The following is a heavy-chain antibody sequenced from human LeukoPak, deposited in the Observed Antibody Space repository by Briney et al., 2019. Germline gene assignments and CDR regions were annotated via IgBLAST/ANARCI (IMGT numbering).Heavy chain of an antibody. CDR1: GGTFSSYA. CDR3: ARASYYYDSSEKSAFDI. CDR2: IIPIFGTA. V-gene: IGHV1-69*05. Sequence: ASVKVSCKASGGTFSSYAISWVRQAPGQGLEWMRRIIPIFGTANYAQKFQGRVTITTDESTSTAYMELSSLRSEDTAVYYCARASYYYDSSEKSAFDIWGQGTMVTVSS. D-gene: IGHD3-22*01. J-gene: IGHJ3*02.